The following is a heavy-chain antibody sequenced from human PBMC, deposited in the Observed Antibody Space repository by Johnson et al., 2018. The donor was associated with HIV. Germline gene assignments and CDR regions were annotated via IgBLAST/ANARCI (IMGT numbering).Heavy chain of an antibody. D-gene: IGHD1-1*01. V-gene: IGHV3-30*09. Sequence: QEKLVESGGGVVQPGRSLRLSCAASGFTFSSYAMHWVRQAPGKGLDWVAVISDDGSNEYYADSVKGRFAISRDNSKNTLYLQMNSLRAEDTAVYYCARDFVGGVPQGAFDIWGQGTMVTVSS. J-gene: IGHJ3*02. CDR2: ISDDGSNE. CDR1: GFTFSSYA. CDR3: ARDFVGGVPQGAFDI.